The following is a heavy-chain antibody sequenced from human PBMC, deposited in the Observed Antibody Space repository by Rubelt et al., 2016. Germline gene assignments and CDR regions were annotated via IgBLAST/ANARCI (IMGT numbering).Heavy chain of an antibody. CDR2: IDHSGST. J-gene: IGHJ4*02. D-gene: IGHD5-18*01. CDR1: GGSISSGGYY. Sequence: QVQLQESGPGLVKPSQTLSLTCTVSGGSISSGGYYWSWIRQYPGKGLEWIGEIDHSGSTNYNPSLKSRVTISVDTFKNQFSLKLSSVTAADTAVYDCARGYNYGPQYDFWGQGTLVTVSS. CDR3: ARGYNYGPQYDF. V-gene: IGHV4-31*03.